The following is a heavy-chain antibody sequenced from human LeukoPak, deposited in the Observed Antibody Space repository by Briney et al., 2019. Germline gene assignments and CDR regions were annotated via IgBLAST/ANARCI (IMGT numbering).Heavy chain of an antibody. D-gene: IGHD3-3*01. J-gene: IGHJ6*02. CDR1: GYTFTGYY. Sequence: GASVKVSCKASGYTFTGYYMHWVRQAPGQGLEWMGWINPNSGGTNYAQKFQGRVTMTRDTSISTAYMELSRLRSDDTAVYYCARTIARYYYYGMDVWGQGTTVTVS. V-gene: IGHV1-2*02. CDR2: INPNSGGT. CDR3: ARTIARYYYYGMDV.